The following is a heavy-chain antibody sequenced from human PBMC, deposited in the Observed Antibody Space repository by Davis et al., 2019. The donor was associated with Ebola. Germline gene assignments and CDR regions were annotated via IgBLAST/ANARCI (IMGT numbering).Heavy chain of an antibody. CDR2: INHSGST. Sequence: MPGGSLRLSCAVYGGSFSGYYWSWIRQPPGKGLEWIREINHSGSTNYNPSLKSRVTISVDTSKNQFSLKLSSVTAADTAVYYCARVGSYYSSFGYWGQGTLVTVSS. CDR1: GGSFSGYY. D-gene: IGHD1-26*01. V-gene: IGHV4-34*01. CDR3: ARVGSYYSSFGY. J-gene: IGHJ4*02.